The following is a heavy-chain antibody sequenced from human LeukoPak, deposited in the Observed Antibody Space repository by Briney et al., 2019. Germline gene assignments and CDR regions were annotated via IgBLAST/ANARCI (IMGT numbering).Heavy chain of an antibody. J-gene: IGHJ3*02. CDR2: ISGSGGST. V-gene: IGHV3-23*01. CDR3: AREGSGEFADI. D-gene: IGHD3-10*01. Sequence: GGSLRLSCAASGFTFSSYGMSWVRQAPGKGLEWVSAISGSGGSTYYADSVRGRFIISRENAKNSFYLQLNSLRVGDTAVYYCAREGSGEFADIWGQGTLVTVSS. CDR1: GFTFSSYG.